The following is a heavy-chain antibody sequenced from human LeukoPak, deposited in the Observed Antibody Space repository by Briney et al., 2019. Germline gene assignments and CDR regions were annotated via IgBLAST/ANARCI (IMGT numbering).Heavy chain of an antibody. CDR2: ITYDGYYK. CDR1: GFTFSTYG. J-gene: IGHJ4*02. CDR3: ARDLSPVVRASPMGY. D-gene: IGHD3-10*01. V-gene: IGHV3-30*03. Sequence: GGSLRLSCAASGFTFSTYGMYWVRQAPGKGLEWVALITYDGYYKYYSDSVKGRFTISSDTSKNTLSLQMNSLRAEDTAVYYCARDLSPVVRASPMGYWGQGTLVTVSS.